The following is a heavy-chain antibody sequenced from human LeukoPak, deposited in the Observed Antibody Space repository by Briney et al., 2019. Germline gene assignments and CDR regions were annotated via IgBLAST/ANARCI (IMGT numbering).Heavy chain of an antibody. Sequence: GGSLRLSCAASGFTFSSYAMSWVRQAPGKGLEWVSAISGSGGSTYYADSVKGRFTISRDNSKNTLYLQMNSLRAEDTAVYYCAKGSPSQWLVANYYYGMDVWAKGPRSPSP. CDR3: AKGSPSQWLVANYYYGMDV. J-gene: IGHJ6*02. CDR2: ISGSGGST. CDR1: GFTFSSYA. D-gene: IGHD6-19*01. V-gene: IGHV3-23*01.